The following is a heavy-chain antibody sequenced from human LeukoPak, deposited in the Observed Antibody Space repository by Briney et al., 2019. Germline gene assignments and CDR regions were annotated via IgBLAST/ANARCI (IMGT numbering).Heavy chain of an antibody. J-gene: IGHJ4*02. V-gene: IGHV3-7*01. Sequence: GGSQRLSCAASGFTFSSYAMHWVRQAPGKGLEWVANIKQDGSEKYYVDSVKGRFAISRDNAKNSLYLQMNSLRAEDTAVYYCARVAPYYYGSGSYYDGGYYFDYWGQGTLVTVSS. CDR2: IKQDGSEK. CDR3: ARVAPYYYGSGSYYDGGYYFDY. D-gene: IGHD3-10*01. CDR1: GFTFSSYA.